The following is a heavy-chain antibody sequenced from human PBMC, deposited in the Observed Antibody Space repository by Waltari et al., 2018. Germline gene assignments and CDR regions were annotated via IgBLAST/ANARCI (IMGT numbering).Heavy chain of an antibody. CDR1: GYSFTSYW. D-gene: IGHD3-10*01. Sequence: EVQLVQSGAEVKKPGESLKISCKGSGYSFTSYWIGWVRQMPGKGLEWMGIIYPGDSVTRYSPSFQGQVTSSADKSISTAYLQWISLKDADTAMYYCARQKSITMVRGVIMTYFDYWGQGTLVTVSS. V-gene: IGHV5-51*01. J-gene: IGHJ4*02. CDR2: IYPGDSVT. CDR3: ARQKSITMVRGVIMTYFDY.